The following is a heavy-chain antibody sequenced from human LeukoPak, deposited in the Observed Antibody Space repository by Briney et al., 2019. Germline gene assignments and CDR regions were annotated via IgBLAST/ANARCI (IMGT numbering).Heavy chain of an antibody. D-gene: IGHD5-18*01. J-gene: IGHJ6*04. CDR1: GFTFSSYA. CDR3: AKDLRSGYSYGYYYYGMDV. V-gene: IGHV3-23*01. CDR2: ISGSGGST. Sequence: PGGSLRLSCAASGFTFSSYAMSWVRQAPGKGLEWVPAISGSGGSTYYADSVKGRFTISRDNSKNTLYLQMNSLRAEDTAVYYCAKDLRSGYSYGYYYYGMDVWGKGTTVTVSS.